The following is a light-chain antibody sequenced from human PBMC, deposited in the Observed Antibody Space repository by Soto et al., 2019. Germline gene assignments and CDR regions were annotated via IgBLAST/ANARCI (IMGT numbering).Light chain of an antibody. CDR3: QSYDSSLSGLV. CDR1: RSNIGAGYD. V-gene: IGLV1-40*01. J-gene: IGLJ2*01. Sequence: QSVLTQPPSGSGAPGQRVTISCTGSRSNIGAGYDVHWYQQLPGTAPKLLIYGNSNRPSGVPDRFSGSKSGTSASLAITGLQAEDEADYYCQSYDSSLSGLVFGGGTKVTVL. CDR2: GNS.